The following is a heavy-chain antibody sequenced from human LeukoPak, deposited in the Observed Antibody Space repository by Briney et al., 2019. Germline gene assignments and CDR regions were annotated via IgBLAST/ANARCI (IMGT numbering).Heavy chain of an antibody. CDR2: ISSSGSTI. CDR3: ARDRHYYDSSGYPEYFQH. CDR1: VFTISDYY. D-gene: IGHD3-22*01. Sequence: GGSLRLSCAASVFTISDYYMSWIRQAPGKGLEWVSYISSSGSTIYYADSVKGRFTISRDNAKNSLYLQMNSLRAEDTAVYYCARDRHYYDSSGYPEYFQHWGQGALVTVSS. J-gene: IGHJ1*01. V-gene: IGHV3-11*01.